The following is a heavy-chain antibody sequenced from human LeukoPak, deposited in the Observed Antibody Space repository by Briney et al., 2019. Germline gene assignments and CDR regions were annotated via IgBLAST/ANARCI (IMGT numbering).Heavy chain of an antibody. CDR2: ISYDGSNK. V-gene: IGHV3-30*04. Sequence: PGGSLRLSCAASGFTFSYYAMHWVRQAPGKGLEWVSFISYDGSNKYYADSVKGRITISRDNSKNTLYLQMNSLRADDTAVYYCARGYGDYAFDCWGQGTLVTVSS. D-gene: IGHD4-17*01. J-gene: IGHJ4*02. CDR3: ARGYGDYAFDC. CDR1: GFTFSYYA.